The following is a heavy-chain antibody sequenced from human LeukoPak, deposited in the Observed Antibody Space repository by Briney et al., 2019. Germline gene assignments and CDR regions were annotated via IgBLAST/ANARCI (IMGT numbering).Heavy chain of an antibody. CDR3: ARDHGLPGYFDY. V-gene: IGHV4-61*01. Sequence: PSETLSLTCTVSGDSVRTNNYYWSWIRQPPGEGLEWIGYIHFSGNTNYNTSLKSRVTISVDTSKSQFSLKLSSVTAADTAVYYCARDHGLPGYFDYWGQGTLVTVSS. D-gene: IGHD4-17*01. J-gene: IGHJ4*02. CDR2: IHFSGNT. CDR1: GDSVRTNNYY.